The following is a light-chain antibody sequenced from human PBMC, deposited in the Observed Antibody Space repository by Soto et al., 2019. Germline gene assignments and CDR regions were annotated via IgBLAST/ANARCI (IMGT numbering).Light chain of an antibody. Sequence: DIVMTQSPDSLAVSLGERATINCKSSQSVLYNYNNKIHLTWYQQQPGQPPKLLIYWASTRESGVPDRFSGSGSGTDFTLTISSLQAEDVAVYYCQQYYSTPWTFGQGTKVEIK. CDR1: QSVLYNYNNKIH. V-gene: IGKV4-1*01. CDR3: QQYYSTPWT. J-gene: IGKJ1*01. CDR2: WAS.